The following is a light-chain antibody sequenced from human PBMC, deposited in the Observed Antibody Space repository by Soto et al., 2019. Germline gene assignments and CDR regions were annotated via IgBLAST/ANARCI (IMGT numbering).Light chain of an antibody. CDR3: HQYNKFPRT. V-gene: IGKV3-15*01. CDR1: QSVSSN. J-gene: IGKJ1*01. Sequence: EIVAKPCSPTVSRSDGDRATXSCRASQSVSSNLAWYQQKPGHAPRLLIYGASTRATGIPARFSGSGSRTEFTLTISSLQSEDFAVYYSHQYNKFPRTLFQGTKVDIK. CDR2: GAS.